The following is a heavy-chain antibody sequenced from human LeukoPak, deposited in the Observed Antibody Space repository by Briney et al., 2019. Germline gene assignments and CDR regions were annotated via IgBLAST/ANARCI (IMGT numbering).Heavy chain of an antibody. J-gene: IGHJ5*02. V-gene: IGHV4-59*01. CDR1: GGSITSSH. D-gene: IGHD5-24*01. CDR3: AGAEIHT. CDR2: VHHSGTS. Sequence: SETLSLTCTVSGGSITSSHWSWVRRSPGKGLEWIGYVHHSGTSSYNPSLESRVTISLDTSKSQFSLTLESVTAANTALYYCAGAEIHTWGQGTLVTVSS.